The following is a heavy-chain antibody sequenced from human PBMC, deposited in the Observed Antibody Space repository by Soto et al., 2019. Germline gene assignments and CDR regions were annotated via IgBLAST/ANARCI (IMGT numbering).Heavy chain of an antibody. CDR3: ARVLGTWYYFDY. CDR2: ISGTGGST. D-gene: IGHD6-13*01. J-gene: IGHJ4*02. CDR1: GFPFSTSA. V-gene: IGHV3-23*01. Sequence: EVQLLESGGGLVQPGGSLRLSCAASGFPFSTSAMNWVRQARGKGLEWVSSISGTGGSTNYADSVKGRFTISRDNSKNTLYLQMNSLRAEDAAVYYCARVLGTWYYFDYWGQGTLVTVSS.